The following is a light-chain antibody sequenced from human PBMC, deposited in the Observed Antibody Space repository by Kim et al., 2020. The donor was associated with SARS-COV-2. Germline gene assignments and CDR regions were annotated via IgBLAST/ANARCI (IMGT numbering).Light chain of an antibody. CDR2: DVS. V-gene: IGLV2-14*03. CDR1: SSDVGGYNY. CDR3: SSYTSSSTLVV. Sequence: QSITISCTGTSSDVGGYNYVSWYQQHPGKAPKLMIYDVSNRPSGVSNRFSGSKSGSTASLTISGLQAEDEADYYCSSYTSSSTLVVFGGGTKLTVL. J-gene: IGLJ2*01.